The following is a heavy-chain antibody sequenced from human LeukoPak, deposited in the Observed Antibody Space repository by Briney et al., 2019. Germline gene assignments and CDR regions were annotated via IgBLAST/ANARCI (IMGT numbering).Heavy chain of an antibody. D-gene: IGHD6-19*01. CDR1: GESFSGYY. J-gene: IGHJ4*02. CDR3: ARGSSSSPLRY. Sequence: SETLSLACAVYGESFSGYYWSWIRQPPGKGLEWIGEINHSGSTNYNPSLKSRVTTSVDTSKNQFSLKLRSVTAADTAVYYCARGSSSSPLRYWGQGTLVTVSS. CDR2: INHSGST. V-gene: IGHV4-34*01.